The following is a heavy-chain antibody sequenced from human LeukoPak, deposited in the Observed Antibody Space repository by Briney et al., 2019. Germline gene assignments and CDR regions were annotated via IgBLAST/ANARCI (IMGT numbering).Heavy chain of an antibody. CDR3: ARDRYCSSTSCYRADAFDI. CDR1: GFTFSSYS. D-gene: IGHD2-2*02. J-gene: IGHJ3*02. Sequence: GGSLRLSCAASGFTFSSYSMNWVRQAPGKGLEWVSSISSSSSYIYYADSVKGRFTISRDNAKNSLYPQMNSLRAEDTAVYYCARDRYCSSTSCYRADAFDIWGQGTMVTVSS. CDR2: ISSSSSYI. V-gene: IGHV3-21*01.